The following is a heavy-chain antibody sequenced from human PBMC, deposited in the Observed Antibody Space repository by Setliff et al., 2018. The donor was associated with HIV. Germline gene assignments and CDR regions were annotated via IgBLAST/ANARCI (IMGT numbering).Heavy chain of an antibody. CDR2: TTSNGRTT. CDR1: GFTFSAYA. V-gene: IGHV3-23*01. J-gene: IGHJ3*01. CDR3: AREGGYGDSY. D-gene: IGHD4-17*01. Sequence: GGSLRLSCAASGFTFSAYAMTWVRQAPGKGLEWVSATTSNGRTTDYAESVRGRFTISRDNPRNTVYLQMTGLRLDDTAVYYCAREGGYGDSYWGQGTMVTV.